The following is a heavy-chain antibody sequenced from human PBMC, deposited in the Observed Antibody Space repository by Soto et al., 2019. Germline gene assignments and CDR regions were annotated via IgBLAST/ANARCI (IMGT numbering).Heavy chain of an antibody. Sequence: EVQLLESGGGLVQPGGSLRLSCATSGFTFNNYAMGWVRHEPGKGLEWVSAISGDGSDTSYADSVKGRFTISRDNSKNTVYLQMDTLRAEDTACYYGARKVGGGHPFDSWGQGVLVTVSS. CDR3: ARKVGGGHPFDS. J-gene: IGHJ4*02. D-gene: IGHD2-15*01. CDR2: ISGDGSDT. V-gene: IGHV3-23*01. CDR1: GFTFNNYA.